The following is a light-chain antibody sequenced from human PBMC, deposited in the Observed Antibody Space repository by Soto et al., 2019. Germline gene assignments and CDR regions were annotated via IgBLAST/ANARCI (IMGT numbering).Light chain of an antibody. CDR3: LQYGSSPHT. Sequence: EIVLTQSSGTLSLSPGERASLSCRASQRVGSNYLAWFQQRPGQAPRLLISGASSRATDIPDRFSGSGSGTDFTLTISRLEPEDFAVYYCLQYGSSPHTFGQGTRMEIK. J-gene: IGKJ5*01. CDR2: GAS. V-gene: IGKV3-20*01. CDR1: QRVGSNY.